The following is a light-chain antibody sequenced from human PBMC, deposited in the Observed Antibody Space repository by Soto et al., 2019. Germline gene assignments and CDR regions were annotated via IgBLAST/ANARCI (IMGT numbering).Light chain of an antibody. V-gene: IGKV3-20*01. J-gene: IGKJ2*01. CDR3: QHYGSSPPYT. CDR1: QSVSSNY. CDR2: GAS. Sequence: DIVLPQSPGTLSLAPGERATLSFGASQSVSSNYLAWYQQKPGQAPRLLIYGASSRATGIPDRFSGSGSGTDFTLTISRLEAEDSAVYYCQHYGSSPPYTFGQGTKVDIK.